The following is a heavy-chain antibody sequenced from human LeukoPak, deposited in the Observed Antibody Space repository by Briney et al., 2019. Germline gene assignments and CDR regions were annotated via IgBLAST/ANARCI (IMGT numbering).Heavy chain of an antibody. Sequence: GGPLRLSCAASGFTVSSNYMSWVRQAPGKGLEWVSIIYSGGSTYYADSVKGRFTISRDNSKNTLYLQMNSLRAEDTAVYYCAKQTNWGFQVPDFWGQGTLVSVSS. J-gene: IGHJ4*02. CDR3: AKQTNWGFQVPDF. D-gene: IGHD7-27*01. CDR2: IYSGGST. V-gene: IGHV3-53*01. CDR1: GFTVSSNY.